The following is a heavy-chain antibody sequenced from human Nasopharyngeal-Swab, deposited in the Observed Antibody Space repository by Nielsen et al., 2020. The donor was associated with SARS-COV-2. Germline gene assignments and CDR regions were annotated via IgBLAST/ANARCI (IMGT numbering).Heavy chain of an antibody. D-gene: IGHD5-24*01. CDR3: ARGAWGRDGYNLFDY. CDR1: GGSISSYY. Sequence: SETLSLTCTVSGGSISSYYWSWIRQPPGKGLEWIGYIYYSGSTNYNPSLKSRVTISVDTSKNQFSLKLSSVTAADTAVYYCARGAWGRDGYNLFDYWGQGTLVTVLL. V-gene: IGHV4-59*01. J-gene: IGHJ4*02. CDR2: IYYSGST.